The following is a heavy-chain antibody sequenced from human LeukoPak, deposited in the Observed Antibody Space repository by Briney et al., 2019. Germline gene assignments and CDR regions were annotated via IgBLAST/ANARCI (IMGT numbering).Heavy chain of an antibody. CDR1: GDSISNYY. D-gene: IGHD1-1*01. Sequence: PSETLSLICTVSGDSISNYYWSWIRQSPGKGLEWIGWSYHRGSTSYNPSLKSRVAISEDTSKNQFSLKLTSVTAADTAVYYCARDRELGYWGQGTLVIVSS. J-gene: IGHJ4*02. V-gene: IGHV4-59*01. CDR3: ARDRELGY. CDR2: SYHRGST.